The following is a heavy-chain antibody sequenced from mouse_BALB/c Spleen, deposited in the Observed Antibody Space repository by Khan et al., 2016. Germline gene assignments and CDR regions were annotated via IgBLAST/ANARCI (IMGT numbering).Heavy chain of an antibody. CDR2: INPDSSTI. V-gene: IGHV4-1*02. Sequence: VTLLESGGGLVQPGGSLKLSCTASGFDFSRYWMSWVRQAPGKGLEWIGEINPDSSTIKYTPSLKDKFIISRDNDKNTLYLQMSKVRSEDTALYYCARLGYYGYFDYWGQGTTLTVSS. J-gene: IGHJ2*01. D-gene: IGHD1-1*01. CDR3: ARLGYYGYFDY. CDR1: GFDFSRYW.